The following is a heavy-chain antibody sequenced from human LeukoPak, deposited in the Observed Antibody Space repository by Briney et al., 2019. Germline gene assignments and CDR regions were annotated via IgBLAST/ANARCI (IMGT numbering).Heavy chain of an antibody. V-gene: IGHV5-51*01. CDR1: GYSFTSYW. J-gene: IGHJ4*02. CDR3: ARRSSEYYYDSSGYYYTQTFDY. CDR2: IYPGDSDT. Sequence: GESLKISCKGSGYSFTSYWIGWVRQMPGKGLEWMGIIYPGDSDTRYSPSFQGQVTISADKSISTAYLQWSSLKASDTAMYYCARRSSEYYYDSSGYYYTQTFDYWGQGTLVTVSS. D-gene: IGHD3-22*01.